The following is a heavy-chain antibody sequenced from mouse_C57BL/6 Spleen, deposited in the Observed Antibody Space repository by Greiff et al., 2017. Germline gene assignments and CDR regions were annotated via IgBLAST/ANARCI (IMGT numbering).Heavy chain of an antibody. CDR1: GYTFTSYW. J-gene: IGHJ4*01. Sequence: QVQLQQPGAELVMPGASVKLFCKASGYTFTSYWMHWVKQRPGQGLEWIGEIDPSDSYTNYNQKFKGKSTLTVDKSSSTAYMQLSSLTSEDSAVYYCARRDYGYAMDYWGQGTSVTVSS. CDR2: IDPSDSYT. CDR3: ARRDYGYAMDY. V-gene: IGHV1-69*01. D-gene: IGHD1-1*01.